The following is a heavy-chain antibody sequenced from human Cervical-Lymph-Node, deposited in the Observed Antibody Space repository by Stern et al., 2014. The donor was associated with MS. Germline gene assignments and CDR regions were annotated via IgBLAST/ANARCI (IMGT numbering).Heavy chain of an antibody. CDR1: GYSFTIYY. CDR2: IYPDDSNT. V-gene: IGHV5-51*01. CDR3: ARHVQGFDY. J-gene: IGHJ4*02. Sequence: EVQLVESGAEVKKPGESLKISCKLSGYSFTIYYIALVRQMPGKGLEWMGVIYPDDSNTTYSPSYQGQVTISADKSITTAYLQWSSLRASDTAMYYCARHVQGFDYWGQGTLVTVSS.